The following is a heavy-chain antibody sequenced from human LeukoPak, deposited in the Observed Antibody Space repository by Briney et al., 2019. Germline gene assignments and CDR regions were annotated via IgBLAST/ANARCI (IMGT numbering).Heavy chain of an antibody. V-gene: IGHV3-30*02. CDR3: AKEAITMVRGVRNNWFDP. J-gene: IGHJ5*02. Sequence: GGSLRLSCAASGFTFSSYGMHWVRQAPGKGLEWVAFIRYDGSNKYYADSVKGRFTISRDSSKNTLYLQMNSLRAEDTAVYYCAKEAITMVRGVRNNWFDPWGQGTLVTVSS. CDR1: GFTFSSYG. D-gene: IGHD3-10*01. CDR2: IRYDGSNK.